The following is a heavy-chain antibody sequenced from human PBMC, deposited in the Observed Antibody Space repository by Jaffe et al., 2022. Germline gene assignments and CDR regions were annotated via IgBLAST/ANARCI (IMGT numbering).Heavy chain of an antibody. CDR1: GYTFTNYW. V-gene: IGHV5-51*03. CDR2: IYSGDSET. Sequence: EVQLVQSGAEVKKPGDSLKISCKGSGYTFTNYWIVWVRQMPGEGLEWVGTIYSGDSETRNSPSFQGQVTISVDKTLSTTYLQWSSLKASDAAMYYCARILRFGKHSDSDWALDYWGQGTLVTVSS. J-gene: IGHJ4*02. D-gene: IGHD3-10*01. CDR3: ARILRFGKHSDSDWALDY.